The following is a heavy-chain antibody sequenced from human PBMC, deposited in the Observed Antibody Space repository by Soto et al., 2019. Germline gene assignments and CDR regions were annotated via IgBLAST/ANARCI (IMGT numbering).Heavy chain of an antibody. Sequence: SQTLSLTYAVYGGYFSGYYWGWIRQPPGKGLEWIGSIYYSGSTYYNPSLKSRVTISVDTSKNQFSLKLSSVTAADTAVYYCARHTPAISISDHWGQGTLVTVSS. CDR1: GGYFSGYY. J-gene: IGHJ4*02. CDR2: IYYSGST. V-gene: IGHV4-39*01. CDR3: ARHTPAISISDH. D-gene: IGHD2-15*01.